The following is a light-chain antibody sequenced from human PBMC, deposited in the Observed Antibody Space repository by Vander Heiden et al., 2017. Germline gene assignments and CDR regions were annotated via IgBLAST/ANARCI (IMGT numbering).Light chain of an antibody. Sequence: DIQMTQSPSSLSASVGDRVTITCQASQDINSYLKGYQQKPAKAPKILLYDASNSETGVTSRFSGSGSATDFTFTIISLQPEDFVTDYCQLYDNLPPRTFGQGTRLDIK. CDR3: QLYDNLPPRT. CDR2: DAS. J-gene: IGKJ5*01. CDR1: QDINSY. V-gene: IGKV1-33*01.